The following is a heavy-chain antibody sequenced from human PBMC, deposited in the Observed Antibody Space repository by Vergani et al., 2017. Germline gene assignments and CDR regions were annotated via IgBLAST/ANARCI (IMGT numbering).Heavy chain of an antibody. Sequence: EVQLVESGGGLVKPGGSLRLSCAASGFTFINAWMTWVRQAPGKGLEWVGRIKSKTDGGTTYYAAPVKGKFTISRDNSKNTLYLQMNSLRAEDTAVYYCAKDSPQGEYNWNDYFDYWGQGTLATVSS. V-gene: IGHV3-15*01. CDR3: AKDSPQGEYNWNDYFDY. CDR1: GFTFINAW. CDR2: IKSKTDGGTT. J-gene: IGHJ4*02. D-gene: IGHD1-20*01.